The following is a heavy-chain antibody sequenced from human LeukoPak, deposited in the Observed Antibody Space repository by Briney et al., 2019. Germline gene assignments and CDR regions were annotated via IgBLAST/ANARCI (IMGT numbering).Heavy chain of an antibody. CDR1: GFTFGSYA. Sequence: PGGSLRLSCAASGFTFGSYAMYWVRQAPGKGLEWVSGIFGSGGSAHYADSVKGRFTISRDNAKNSLYLQMDSLRVEDTAVYYCAKRADSSAHSFDYWGQGTLVTVSS. D-gene: IGHD3-22*01. CDR2: IFGSGGSA. CDR3: AKRADSSAHSFDY. V-gene: IGHV3-23*01. J-gene: IGHJ4*02.